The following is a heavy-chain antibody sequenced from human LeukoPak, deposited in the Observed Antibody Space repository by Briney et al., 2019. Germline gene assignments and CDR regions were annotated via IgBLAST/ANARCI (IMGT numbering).Heavy chain of an antibody. D-gene: IGHD3-10*01. V-gene: IGHV4-39*01. J-gene: IGHJ3*01. CDR1: DGSISSSSHY. CDR2: IYYTGTT. CDR3: ARHVRRFNDAFDL. Sequence: PSETLSLTCTVSDGSISSSSHYWGWIRQPPAKGLEWIGSIYYTGTTYYNLSLRSRLTISVNTSKNQFSLNLTSVTAADTAIYYCARHVRRFNDAFDLWGQGTMVTVSS.